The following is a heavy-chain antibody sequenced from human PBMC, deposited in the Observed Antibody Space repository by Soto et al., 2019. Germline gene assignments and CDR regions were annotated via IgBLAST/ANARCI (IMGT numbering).Heavy chain of an antibody. J-gene: IGHJ4*02. CDR1: GFPFIALG. V-gene: IGHV3-33*01. Sequence: VQLVESGGGVFQPGRSRGLPGAPPGFPFIALGRHWVRQAPGKGLGGVAVIRYDGSNIYYADAVKGRFTISRDNSKDTLYLQMNSLRADDTAVYYCARDGVGHTTFFGYFDYWGQGTLVTVSS. CDR3: ARDGVGHTTFFGYFDY. D-gene: IGHD1-26*01. CDR2: IRYDGSNI.